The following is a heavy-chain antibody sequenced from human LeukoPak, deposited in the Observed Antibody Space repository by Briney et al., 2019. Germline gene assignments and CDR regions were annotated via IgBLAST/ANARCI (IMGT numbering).Heavy chain of an antibody. CDR1: GFTFSSYA. CDR3: AKDPLYCSSTSCYTWYFDY. V-gene: IGHV3-23*01. Sequence: GGSLRLSCAASGFTFSSYAMSWVRQAPGKGLEWVSAISGSGGSTYYADSVKGRFTISRDNSKNTLYLQMNSLRAEDTAVYYCAKDPLYCSSTSCYTWYFDYWGQGTLVTVSS. D-gene: IGHD2-2*02. J-gene: IGHJ4*02. CDR2: ISGSGGST.